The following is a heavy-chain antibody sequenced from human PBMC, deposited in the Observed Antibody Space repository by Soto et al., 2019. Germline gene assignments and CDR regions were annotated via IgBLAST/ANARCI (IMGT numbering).Heavy chain of an antibody. CDR1: RGSITSSHW. J-gene: IGHJ6*02. CDR2: IYHTGSS. Sequence: PSETLSLTCAVSRGSITSSHWWTWVRQAPGKGLEWIGEIYHTGSSNHSPPLRSRVTISVDTSKNQFSLKLSSVTAADTAVYYCARAFGFITMVRVSPGYYYYGMDVWGQGTTVTVSS. V-gene: IGHV4-4*02. CDR3: ARAFGFITMVRVSPGYYYYGMDV. D-gene: IGHD3-10*01.